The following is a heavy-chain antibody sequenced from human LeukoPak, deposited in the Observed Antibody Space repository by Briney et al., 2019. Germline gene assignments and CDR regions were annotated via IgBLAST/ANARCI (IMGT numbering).Heavy chain of an antibody. CDR3: ASGGRSGYPLDY. CDR2: ISGSGDRT. CDR1: GFTFSSYA. V-gene: IGHV3-23*01. J-gene: IGHJ4*02. Sequence: GGSLRLSCAASGFTFSSYAMSWVRQAPGKGLDWVSAISGSGDRTYYADSVKGRFTISRDNAENSLYLQMNSLRAEDTAVYFCASGGRSGYPLDYGGQGTLVTVST. D-gene: IGHD3-22*01.